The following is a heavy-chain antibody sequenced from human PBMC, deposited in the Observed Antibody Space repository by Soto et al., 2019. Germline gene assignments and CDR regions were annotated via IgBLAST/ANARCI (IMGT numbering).Heavy chain of an antibody. CDR3: ARDHPPRNWNYGRYYYYYMDV. CDR2: IYYSGST. J-gene: IGHJ6*03. Sequence: SETLSLTCTVSGGSISSSSYYWGWIRQPPGKGLEWIGSIYYSGSTYYNPSLKSRVTISVDTSKNQFSLKLSSVTAADTAVYYCARDHPPRNWNYGRYYYYYMDVWGKGTTVTVSS. D-gene: IGHD1-7*01. CDR1: GGSISSSSYY. V-gene: IGHV4-39*02.